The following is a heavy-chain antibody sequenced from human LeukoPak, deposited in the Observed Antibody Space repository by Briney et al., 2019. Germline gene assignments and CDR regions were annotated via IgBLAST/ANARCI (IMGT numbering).Heavy chain of an antibody. Sequence: SETLSLTCTVSGGSISGYYWSWIRQPPGKGLEWVGYISYSGSTNYKPSLKSRVAISVDTSKNQFSLKLSSVTAADTAIYYCARDGRAGSLFAYWGQGTLVTVSS. CDR2: ISYSGST. CDR1: GGSISGYY. J-gene: IGHJ4*02. V-gene: IGHV4-59*01. D-gene: IGHD6-19*01. CDR3: ARDGRAGSLFAY.